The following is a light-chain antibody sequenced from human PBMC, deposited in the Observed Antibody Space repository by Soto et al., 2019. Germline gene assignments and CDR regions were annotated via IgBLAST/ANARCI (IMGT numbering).Light chain of an antibody. CDR1: QSLLHSNGYNY. CDR3: MQALQTPRT. Sequence: DIVMTQSPLSLPVTPGEPASISCRSSQSLLHSNGYNYLDWYLQKPGQSPQLLIYLGSNRDSGVPDRFSGSGSGLDFTLKISRVEAEDVGVYYCMQALQTPRTFGQGTKLALK. J-gene: IGKJ2*01. V-gene: IGKV2-28*01. CDR2: LGS.